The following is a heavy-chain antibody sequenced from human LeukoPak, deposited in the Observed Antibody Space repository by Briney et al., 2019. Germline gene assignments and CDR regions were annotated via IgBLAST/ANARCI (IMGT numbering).Heavy chain of an antibody. CDR1: GGTFSSYA. Sequence: GASVKVSCKASGGTFSSYAISWVRQAPGQGLEWMGGIIPIFGTANYAQKFQGRVTITADESTSTAYMELSSLRSEDTAVYYCAITPSTWIQNWFDPWGQGTLVTVSS. D-gene: IGHD5-18*01. V-gene: IGHV1-69*13. J-gene: IGHJ5*02. CDR2: IIPIFGTA. CDR3: AITPSTWIQNWFDP.